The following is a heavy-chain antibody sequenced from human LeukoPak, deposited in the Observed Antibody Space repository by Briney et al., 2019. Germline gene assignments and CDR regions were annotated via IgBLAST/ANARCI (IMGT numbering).Heavy chain of an antibody. CDR3: AREGYYGSGYPFDY. CDR1: GDSLSSYY. Sequence: SETLSLTCTVSGDSLSSYYWSWIRQPPGKGLEWIGYIYYSGSTNYNPSLKSRVTISVDTSKNQFSLKLSSVTAADTAVYYCAREGYYGSGYPFDYWGQGTLVTVSS. D-gene: IGHD3-10*01. V-gene: IGHV4-59*12. J-gene: IGHJ4*02. CDR2: IYYSGST.